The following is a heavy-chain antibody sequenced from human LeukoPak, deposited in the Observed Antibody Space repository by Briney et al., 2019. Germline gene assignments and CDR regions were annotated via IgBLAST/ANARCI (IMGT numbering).Heavy chain of an antibody. CDR2: IYYSGST. CDR1: GGSISSYY. Sequence: NPSETLSLTCTVSGGSISSYYWSWIRQPPGKGLEWIGYIYYSGSTNYNPSLKSRVTISVDTSKNQFSLKLSSVTAADTAVYYCARGTDPTAFDYWGQGTLVTVPS. J-gene: IGHJ4*02. V-gene: IGHV4-59*08. CDR3: ARGTDPTAFDY.